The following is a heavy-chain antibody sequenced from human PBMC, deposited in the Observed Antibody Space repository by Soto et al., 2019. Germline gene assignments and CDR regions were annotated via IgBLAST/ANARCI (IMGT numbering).Heavy chain of an antibody. CDR3: ARRVGAGVLDY. CDR1: GYTFTRYY. Sequence: ASVEVSCKXSGYTFTRYYIHWVRQAAGQGLEWMGVINPSGGSTTHAQNFQGRVTVTRDTSTSTVYMEVSSLTSEDTAVYYCARRVGAGVLDYWGQGTPVTVSS. V-gene: IGHV1-46*01. J-gene: IGHJ4*02. D-gene: IGHD1-26*01. CDR2: INPSGGST.